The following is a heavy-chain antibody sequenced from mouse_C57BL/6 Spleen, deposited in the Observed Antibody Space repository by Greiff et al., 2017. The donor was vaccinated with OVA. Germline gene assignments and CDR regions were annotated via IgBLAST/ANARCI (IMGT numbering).Heavy chain of an antibody. CDR3: ARRSDGYWYFDV. Sequence: EVQLQQSGPELVKPGASVKLPCKASGYTFTDYNMDWVKQSHGKSLEWIGDINPNNGGTIYNQKFKGKATLTVDKSSSTAYMELRSLTSEDTAVYYCARRSDGYWYFDVWGTGTTVTVSS. D-gene: IGHD2-3*01. J-gene: IGHJ1*03. CDR1: GYTFTDYN. CDR2: INPNNGGT. V-gene: IGHV1-18*01.